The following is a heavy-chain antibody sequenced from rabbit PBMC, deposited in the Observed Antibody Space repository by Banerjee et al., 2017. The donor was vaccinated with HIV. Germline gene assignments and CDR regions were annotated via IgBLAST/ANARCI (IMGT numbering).Heavy chain of an antibody. V-gene: IGHV1S47*01. D-gene: IGHD3-1*01. Sequence: QEQLVESGGGLVQPGGSLKLSCKASGFDFSNYGVSWVRQAPGKGLEWIAYIYPDYGTTDYANWVNGRFTISLDNAQNTVFLQMTSLTAADTATYFCARGFSLYGGNGYGYYFDLWGQGTLVTVS. CDR3: ARGFSLYGGNGYGYYFDL. CDR1: GFDFSNYG. J-gene: IGHJ4*01. CDR2: IYPDYGTT.